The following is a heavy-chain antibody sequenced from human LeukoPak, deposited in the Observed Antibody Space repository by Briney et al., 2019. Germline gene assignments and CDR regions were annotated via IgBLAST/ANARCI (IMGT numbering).Heavy chain of an antibody. CDR1: GFTFSDYN. CDR2: VNSDGSST. Sequence: GGSLRLSCAASGFTFSDYNMNWVRQAPGKGLVWVSRVNSDGSSTTYADSVKGRFTISRDNATNTLYLQMNSLRAEDTAVYYCARGRYYGMDVWGQGTTVTVSS. V-gene: IGHV3-74*01. J-gene: IGHJ6*02. CDR3: ARGRYYGMDV.